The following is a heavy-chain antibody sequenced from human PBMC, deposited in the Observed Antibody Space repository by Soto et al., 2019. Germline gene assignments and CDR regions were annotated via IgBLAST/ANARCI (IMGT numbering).Heavy chain of an antibody. Sequence: QLQLQESGSGLVKPSQTLSLTCAGSGGSISSGGYSWSWIRQPPGKGLEWIGYIYHSRSTYYNPSLKTRVAISVDRSKNQFSLKLSSVTAADTAVYYCARGGNEYGDYYFAYWGQGTLVPVSS. CDR2: IYHSRST. V-gene: IGHV4-30-2*01. CDR1: GGSISSGGYS. CDR3: ARGGNEYGDYYFAY. D-gene: IGHD4-17*01. J-gene: IGHJ4*02.